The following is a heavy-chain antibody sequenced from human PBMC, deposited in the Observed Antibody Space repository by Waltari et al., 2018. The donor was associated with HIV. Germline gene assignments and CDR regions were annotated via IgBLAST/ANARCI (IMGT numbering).Heavy chain of an antibody. CDR1: GAPISGYY. J-gene: IGHJ4*02. V-gene: IGHV4-4*07. CDR2: VYTSVTL. Sequence: QVQVQESGPGLVKPSETLSLTCTVSGAPISGYYLSWIRQSAGGGLEWIGRVYTSVTLNYNPSLKSRVTMSRDTSKNQFSLKLTSVTAADTATYYCAGRDYWGQGILVTVSS. CDR3: AGRDY.